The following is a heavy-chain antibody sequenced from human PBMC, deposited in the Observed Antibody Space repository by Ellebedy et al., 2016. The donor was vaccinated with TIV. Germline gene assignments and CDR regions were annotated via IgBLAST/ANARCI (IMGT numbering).Heavy chain of an antibody. CDR1: GDSVSNNGVT. CDR3: ARYNSGSKTFDY. D-gene: IGHD6-19*01. CDR2: AYYRSTWIY. J-gene: IGHJ4*02. Sequence: SQTLSLTCAISGDSVSNNGVTWNWIRQSPSRGLEWLGRAYYRSTWIYNYAVSVKGRITINPDTSNNQLSLQLNSVTAEDTAVYYCARYNSGSKTFDYWGQGALATVSS. V-gene: IGHV6-1*01.